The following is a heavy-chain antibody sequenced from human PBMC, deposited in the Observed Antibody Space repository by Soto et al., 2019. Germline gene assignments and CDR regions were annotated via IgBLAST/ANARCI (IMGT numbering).Heavy chain of an antibody. J-gene: IGHJ6*02. D-gene: IGHD6-25*01. CDR3: ARGGSVGTADYYGMDV. CDR2: IIPIFGTA. V-gene: IGHV1-69*12. CDR1: GGTFSSYA. Sequence: QVQLVQSGAEVKKPGSSVKVSCRASGGTFSSYAISWVRQAPGQGLEWMGGIIPIFGTANYAQKFQGRVTITADESTSTAYMELSSLRSEDTAVYYCARGGSVGTADYYGMDVWGQGTTVTVSS.